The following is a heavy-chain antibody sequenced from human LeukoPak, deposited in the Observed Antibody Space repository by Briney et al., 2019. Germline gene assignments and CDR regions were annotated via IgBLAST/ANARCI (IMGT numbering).Heavy chain of an antibody. D-gene: IGHD4-17*01. V-gene: IGHV1-69*13. J-gene: IGHJ3*02. CDR1: GYTFTSYG. Sequence: ASVKVSCKASGYTFTSYGISWVRQAPGQGLEWMGGIIPIFGTANYAQKFQGRVTITADESTSTAYMELSSLRSEDTAVYYCARAGDYGDRLGAFDIWGQGTMVTVSS. CDR3: ARAGDYGDRLGAFDI. CDR2: IIPIFGTA.